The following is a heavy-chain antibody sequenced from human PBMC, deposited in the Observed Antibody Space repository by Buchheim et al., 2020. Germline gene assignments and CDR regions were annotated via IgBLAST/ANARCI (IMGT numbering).Heavy chain of an antibody. J-gene: IGHJ4*02. V-gene: IGHV4-31*03. CDR3: ASGSYSSSWYTYYFDY. CDR2: IYYSGST. D-gene: IGHD6-13*01. Sequence: QVQLQESGPGLVKPSQTLSLTCTVSGGSINSGGYYWSWIRQHPGKGLEWIGYIYYSGSTYYNPSLRSRVTMSVDTSKNQFSLKLSSVTAADTAVYYCASGSYSSSWYTYYFDYWGQGTL. CDR1: GGSINSGGYY.